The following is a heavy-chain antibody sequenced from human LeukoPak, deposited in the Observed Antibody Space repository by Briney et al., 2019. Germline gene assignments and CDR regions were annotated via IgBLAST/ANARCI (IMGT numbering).Heavy chain of an antibody. Sequence: GGTLRLSCVASRFTFSSYYMNWVRQAPGKGLEWVSYISGSSTTIYYADSVKGRFTISRDNAKNSLYLQMNSLRDEDKAVYYCARGGYYFDYWGQGTLVTVSS. J-gene: IGHJ4*02. V-gene: IGHV3-48*02. CDR2: ISGSSTTI. D-gene: IGHD3-16*01. CDR1: RFTFSSYY. CDR3: ARGGYYFDY.